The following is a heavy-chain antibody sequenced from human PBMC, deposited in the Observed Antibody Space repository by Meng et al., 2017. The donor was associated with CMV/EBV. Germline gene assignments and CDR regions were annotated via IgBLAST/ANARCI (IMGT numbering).Heavy chain of an antibody. Sequence: SETLSLTCTVSGGSFSSGSYYWSWILQPPGKGLEWIGYIYYSGSTNYNPSLKSRVTISVDTSKNQFSLKLISVTAADTAMYYCARVRGILGSGYYCYYYGMDVWGQGTTVTVSS. J-gene: IGHJ6*02. CDR1: GGSFSSGSYY. D-gene: IGHD3-16*01. CDR2: IYYSGST. CDR3: ARVRGILGSGYYCYYYGMDV. V-gene: IGHV4-61*01.